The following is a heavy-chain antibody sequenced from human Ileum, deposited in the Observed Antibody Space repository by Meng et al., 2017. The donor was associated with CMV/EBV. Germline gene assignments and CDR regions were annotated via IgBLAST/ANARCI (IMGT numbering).Heavy chain of an antibody. CDR1: GFTFNTYY. J-gene: IGHJ4*02. Sequence: SGFTFNTYYIHWVRQAPGQGLEWMGVINPSAETTTYAQEFQGRVTMTGDRSTGIFYMDLSSLRSDDTAVYYCAREGGSIWGDYFDYWGQGTLVTVSS. V-gene: IGHV1-46*02. CDR2: INPSAETT. D-gene: IGHD3-16*01. CDR3: AREGGSIWGDYFDY.